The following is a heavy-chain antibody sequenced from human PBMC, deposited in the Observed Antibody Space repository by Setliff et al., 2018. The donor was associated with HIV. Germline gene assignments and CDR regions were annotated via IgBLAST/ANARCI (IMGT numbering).Heavy chain of an antibody. Sequence: GASVKVSCKASGGTFSSYAISWVRQDPGQGLEWKGGFIPILGIANYAQKCQVTVTITTDESTSTAYMELSSLRSEDTAVYYCAKSGDAYYYYYMDVWGKGTTVTVSS. CDR3: AKSGDAYYYYYMDV. CDR2: FIPILGIA. J-gene: IGHJ6*03. V-gene: IGHV1-69*10. CDR1: GGTFSSYA. D-gene: IGHD3-10*01.